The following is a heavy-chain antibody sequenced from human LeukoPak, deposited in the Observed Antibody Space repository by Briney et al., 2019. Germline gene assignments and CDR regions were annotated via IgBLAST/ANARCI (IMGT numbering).Heavy chain of an antibody. V-gene: IGHV4-31*03. D-gene: IGHD3-10*01. Sequence: SETLSLTCTVSGGSISRGGYYWSWIRQHPGRGLEWIGYIYYSGSTNYNPSLKSRVTISVDTSKNQFSLKLSSVTAADTAVYYCAREGMGSFGSYNWCDPWGQGTLVTVSS. J-gene: IGHJ5*02. CDR2: IYYSGST. CDR3: AREGMGSFGSYNWCDP. CDR1: GGSISRGGYY.